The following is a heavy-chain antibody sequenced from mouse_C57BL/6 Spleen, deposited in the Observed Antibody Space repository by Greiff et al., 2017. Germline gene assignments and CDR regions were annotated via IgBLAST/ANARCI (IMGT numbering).Heavy chain of an antibody. V-gene: IGHV5-9-1*02. CDR3: TREWLLREAMDY. D-gene: IGHD2-3*01. Sequence: EVKLVESGEGLVKPGGSLKLSCAASGFTFSSYAMSWVRQTPEKRLEWVAYISSGGDYIYYADTVKGRFTISRDNARNTLYLQMSSLKSEDTAMYYCTREWLLREAMDYWGQGTSVTVSS. J-gene: IGHJ4*01. CDR2: ISSGGDYI. CDR1: GFTFSSYA.